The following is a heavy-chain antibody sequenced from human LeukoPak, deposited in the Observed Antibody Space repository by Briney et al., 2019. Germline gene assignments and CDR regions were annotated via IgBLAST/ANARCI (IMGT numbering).Heavy chain of an antibody. CDR3: ARDLGSRPAAIGYCYYHMDV. J-gene: IGHJ6*02. V-gene: IGHV3-9*01. Sequence: GGSLRLSCAASRFIFDNYGMHWVRQAPGKGLEWVSGISWNSGSIAYADSVKGRFTISRDNAKNSLYLQMNSLRNEDTALYYCARDLGSRPAAIGYCYYHMDVWGQGTTVTVSS. CDR1: RFIFDNYG. D-gene: IGHD2-2*02. CDR2: ISWNSGSI.